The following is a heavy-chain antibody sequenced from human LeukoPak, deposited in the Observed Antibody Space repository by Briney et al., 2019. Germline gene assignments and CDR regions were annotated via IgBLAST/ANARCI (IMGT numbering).Heavy chain of an antibody. D-gene: IGHD3-22*01. V-gene: IGHV1-69*05. Sequence: SVKVSCKASGGTFSSYAISWVRQAPGQGLEWMGGIIPIFGTANYAQKFQGRVTITTDESTSTAYMELSSLRSEDTAVYYCVRPSYSYDSSGYRDEPYAFDIWGQGTMVTVSS. CDR3: VRPSYSYDSSGYRDEPYAFDI. CDR2: IIPIFGTA. CDR1: GGTFSSYA. J-gene: IGHJ3*02.